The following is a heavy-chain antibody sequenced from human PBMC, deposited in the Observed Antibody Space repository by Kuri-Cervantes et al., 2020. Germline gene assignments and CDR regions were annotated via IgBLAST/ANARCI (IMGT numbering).Heavy chain of an antibody. V-gene: IGHV3-30*18. J-gene: IGHJ6*02. CDR3: AKARYCSGGSCYSPMDV. D-gene: IGHD2-15*01. CDR2: ISYDGSNK. Sequence: GGSLRLSCAASGFTFSSYGMHWVRQAPGKGLEWVAVISYDGSNKYYADYVKGRFTISRDNSKNTLYLQMNSLRAEDTAVYYCAKARYCSGGSCYSPMDVWGQGTTVTVSS. CDR1: GFTFSSYG.